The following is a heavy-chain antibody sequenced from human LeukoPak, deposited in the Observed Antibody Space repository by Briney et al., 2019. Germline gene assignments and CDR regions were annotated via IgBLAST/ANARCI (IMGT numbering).Heavy chain of an antibody. D-gene: IGHD6-13*01. V-gene: IGHV4-34*01. CDR2: VNHSGST. Sequence: PSETLSLTCAVYGGSFSGYYWSWIRQPPGKGLEWIGEVNHSGSTNYNPSLKSRVTISVDTSKNQFFLKLSSVTAADTAVYYCARRIAAAGVYYFDYWGQGTLVTVSS. J-gene: IGHJ4*02. CDR3: ARRIAAAGVYYFDY. CDR1: GGSFSGYY.